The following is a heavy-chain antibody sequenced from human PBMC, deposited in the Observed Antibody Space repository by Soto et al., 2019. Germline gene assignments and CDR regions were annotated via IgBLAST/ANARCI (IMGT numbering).Heavy chain of an antibody. Sequence: GGSLRLSCAASGFTFSSYWMHWVRQAPGKGLVWVSRINSDGSSASYADSVKGRFTTSRDNAKNTLYLQMNSLRAEDTAVYYCARGTVVVAVNYYYGMDVWGQGTTVTVSS. V-gene: IGHV3-74*01. D-gene: IGHD2-15*01. CDR2: INSDGSSA. J-gene: IGHJ6*02. CDR3: ARGTVVVAVNYYYGMDV. CDR1: GFTFSSYW.